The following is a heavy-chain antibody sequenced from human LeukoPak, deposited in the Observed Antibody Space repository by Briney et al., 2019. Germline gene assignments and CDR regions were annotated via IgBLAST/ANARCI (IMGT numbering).Heavy chain of an antibody. D-gene: IGHD5-18*01. CDR1: GFTFSSYS. J-gene: IGHJ6*03. V-gene: IGHV3-21*01. CDR3: ASSLVAGYYYYNYYYMDV. CDR2: ISGSSSYI. Sequence: GGSLRLSCAASGFTFSSYSMNWVRQAPGKGLEWVSSISGSSSYIYYADSVKGRFTISRDNAKNSLYLQMNSLRAEDTAVYYCASSLVAGYYYYNYYYMDVWGKGTTVTVSS.